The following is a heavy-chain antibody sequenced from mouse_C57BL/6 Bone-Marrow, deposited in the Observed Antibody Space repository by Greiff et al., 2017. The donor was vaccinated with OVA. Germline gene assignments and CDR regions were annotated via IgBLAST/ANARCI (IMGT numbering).Heavy chain of an antibody. D-gene: IGHD2-2*01. Sequence: QVQLQQPGAELVKPGASVKLSCKASGYTFTSYWMHWVKQRPGRGLEWIGRIDPNSGGTKYNEKFKSKATLTVDKPSSTAYLQLSSLTSEDSAGYYCVREGIYYGYGWDYYAMDYWGQGTSVTVSS. V-gene: IGHV1-72*01. CDR2: IDPNSGGT. CDR1: GYTFTSYW. J-gene: IGHJ4*01. CDR3: VREGIYYGYGWDYYAMDY.